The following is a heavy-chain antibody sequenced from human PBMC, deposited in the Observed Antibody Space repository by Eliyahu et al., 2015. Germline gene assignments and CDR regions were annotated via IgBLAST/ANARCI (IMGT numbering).Heavy chain of an antibody. D-gene: IGHD2/OR15-2a*01. CDR1: GFSLSTSGMC. Sequence: QVTLRESGPAVVKPTQTLTLTCTFSGFSLSTSGMCITWIRQPPGKALEWLARVDWDDDKYYSTSLKTRLTISKDTSKNQVVLTMTNMDPVDTATYYCARMGNHFFGYYYGMDVWGQGTTVTVSS. CDR2: VDWDDDK. CDR3: ARMGNHFFGYYYGMDV. V-gene: IGHV2-70*15. J-gene: IGHJ6*02.